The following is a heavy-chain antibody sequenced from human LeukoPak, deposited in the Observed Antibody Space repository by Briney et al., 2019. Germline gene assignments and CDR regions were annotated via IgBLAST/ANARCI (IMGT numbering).Heavy chain of an antibody. Sequence: PGGSLRLSCAASGFTFDDYGMHWVRQAPGKGLEWVSFISWDGGVTYFADSVRGRFTISRDNTKNSLFLQMNSLRAGDNAFYFCVRGNSPPDAFHFWGEGTMVTVSS. D-gene: IGHD5-18*01. J-gene: IGHJ3*01. CDR1: GFTFDDYG. CDR3: VRGNSPPDAFHF. CDR2: ISWDGGVT. V-gene: IGHV3-43D*04.